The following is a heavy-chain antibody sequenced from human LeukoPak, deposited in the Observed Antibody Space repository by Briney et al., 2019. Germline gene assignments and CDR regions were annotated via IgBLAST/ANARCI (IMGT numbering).Heavy chain of an antibody. J-gene: IGHJ4*02. V-gene: IGHV1-2*02. D-gene: IGHD3-3*01. CDR2: INPNSGGT. CDR3: ARGRITPRFLEWLLY. Sequence: ASVKVSCKASGYTFTGYYMHWVRQAPGQGLEWMGWINPNSGGTNYAQKFQGRVTMTRDTSISTAYMELSSLRSEDTAVYYCARGRITPRFLEWLLYWGQGTLVTVSS. CDR1: GYTFTGYY.